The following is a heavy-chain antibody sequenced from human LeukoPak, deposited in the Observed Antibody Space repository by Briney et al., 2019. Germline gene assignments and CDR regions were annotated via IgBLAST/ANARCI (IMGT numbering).Heavy chain of an antibody. D-gene: IGHD3-10*01. CDR3: ARVSGYYYGSGVYYYMDV. CDR2: ISPGSSHR. Sequence: GGSLRLSCAASGFTFRSYSMTWVRQAPGKGLEWVSSISPGSSHRYYADSVKGRFTISRDNARNSLYLQMNSLRAEDTAVYYCARVSGYYYGSGVYYYMDVWGKGTTVTVSS. V-gene: IGHV3-21*01. CDR1: GFTFRSYS. J-gene: IGHJ6*03.